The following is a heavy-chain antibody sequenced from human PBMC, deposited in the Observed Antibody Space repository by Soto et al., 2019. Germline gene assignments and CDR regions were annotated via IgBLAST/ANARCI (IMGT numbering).Heavy chain of an antibody. CDR1: GFTFDDYA. V-gene: IGHV3-9*01. J-gene: IGHJ3*02. CDR3: ARDPLGYSYGSGAFDI. Sequence: EVQLVESGGGLVQPGRSLRLSCAASGFTFDDYAMHWVRQAPGKGLEWVSGISWNSATIGYADSVKGRFTISRDNAKTSLYLQVNSLRAEDTALYYCARDPLGYSYGSGAFDIWGQGTMVTVSS. D-gene: IGHD5-18*01. CDR2: ISWNSATI.